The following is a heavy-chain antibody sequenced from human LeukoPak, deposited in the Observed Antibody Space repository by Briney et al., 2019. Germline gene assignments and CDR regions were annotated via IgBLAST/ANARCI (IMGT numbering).Heavy chain of an antibody. D-gene: IGHD3-3*02. Sequence: ASVKVSCKASGGTFSSYAISWVRQAPGQGLEWMGGIIPIFGTANYAQKFQGRVTITADESTSTAYMELSSLRSEDTAVYYCANIFPRGYYFDYWGQGTLVTVSS. CDR2: IIPIFGTA. CDR1: GGTFSSYA. V-gene: IGHV1-69*13. CDR3: ANIFPRGYYFDY. J-gene: IGHJ4*02.